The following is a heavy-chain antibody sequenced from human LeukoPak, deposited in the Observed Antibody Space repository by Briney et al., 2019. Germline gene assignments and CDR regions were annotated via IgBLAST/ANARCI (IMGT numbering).Heavy chain of an antibody. D-gene: IGHD6-13*01. J-gene: IGHJ4*02. V-gene: IGHV3-15*01. CDR1: GFTFSNAY. CDR3: TTDAGYDSRWYNY. Sequence: PGGSLRLSCVASGFTFSNAYMSWVRQAPGKGLEWVGRIKSKNDGGTIDYAAPVKGRFTISRDDSRNTLCLQMNSLKTEDTAVYYCTTDAGYDSRWYNYWGQGSLVTVSS. CDR2: IKSKNDGGTI.